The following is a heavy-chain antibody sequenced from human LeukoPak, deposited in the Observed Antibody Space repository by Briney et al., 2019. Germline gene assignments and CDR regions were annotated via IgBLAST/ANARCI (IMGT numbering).Heavy chain of an antibody. J-gene: IGHJ4*02. D-gene: IGHD2-2*01. Sequence: ASVKVSCKASGYTFTSYDISWVRQAPGQGLEWMGWISAYNGNTNYAQKLQGRVTMTTDTSTSTAYMELRSLRSDDTAVYYCARIIVVVPAASYYFDYWGQGTLVTVSS. V-gene: IGHV1-18*01. CDR3: ARIIVVVPAASYYFDY. CDR2: ISAYNGNT. CDR1: GYTFTSYD.